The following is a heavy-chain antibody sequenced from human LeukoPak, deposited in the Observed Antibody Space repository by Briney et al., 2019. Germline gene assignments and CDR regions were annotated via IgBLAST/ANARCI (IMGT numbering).Heavy chain of an antibody. J-gene: IGHJ5*02. V-gene: IGHV1-18*01. CDR2: ICAYNGNT. D-gene: IGHD2-2*01. CDR3: ARDRYVVVPAAPNWFDP. Sequence: ASVKVSCKASGYTFTSYGISWVRQAPGQGLEWMGWICAYNGNTNYAQKLQGRVTMTRDTSISTAYMELSRLRSDDTAVYYCARDRYVVVPAAPNWFDPWGQGTLVTVSS. CDR1: GYTFTSYG.